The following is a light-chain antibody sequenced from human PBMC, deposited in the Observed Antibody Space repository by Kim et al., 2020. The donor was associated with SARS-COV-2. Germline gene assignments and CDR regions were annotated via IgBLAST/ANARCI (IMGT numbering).Light chain of an antibody. CDR3: QSYDSSLSGSRV. CDR2: GNN. CDR1: SSNMGAGYD. Sequence: VTISCTGSSSNMGAGYDVNCYQQLPGAAPKLLIFGNNNRPSGVPDRFSGSKSGTSASLAITGLQAEDEADYYCQSYDSSLSGSRVFGGGTKVTVL. V-gene: IGLV1-40*01. J-gene: IGLJ3*02.